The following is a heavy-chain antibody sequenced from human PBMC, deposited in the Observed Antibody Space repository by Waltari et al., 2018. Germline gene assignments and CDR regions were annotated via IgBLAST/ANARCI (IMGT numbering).Heavy chain of an antibody. Sequence: QVQLVQSGAEVKKPGSSVKVSCKASGGTFSRYAISWVRQAPGQGLEWMGGIIPIFGTANYAQKFQGRVTITADESTSTAYMELSSLRSEDTAVYYCARYGVAATSAAYYYGMDVWGQGTTVTVSS. D-gene: IGHD2-15*01. J-gene: IGHJ6*02. V-gene: IGHV1-69*01. CDR1: GGTFSRYA. CDR2: IIPIFGTA. CDR3: ARYGVAATSAAYYYGMDV.